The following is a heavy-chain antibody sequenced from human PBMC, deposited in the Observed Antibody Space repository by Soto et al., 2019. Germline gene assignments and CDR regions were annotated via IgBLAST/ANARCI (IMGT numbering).Heavy chain of an antibody. D-gene: IGHD2-8*02. CDR3: ARDILAVGPRANDAFDV. CDR2: INPENGNT. Sequence: QVQLVQSGAEVRKPGASVNISCRASGFTFSDNLINWVRKAPGQSLEWVGWINPENGNTRYSQTFQARVTISRHSSACIAYVEVTDLTSEDTAVYYCARDILAVGPRANDAFDVWGQATMVIVSS. J-gene: IGHJ3*01. CDR1: GFTFSDNL. V-gene: IGHV1-3*01.